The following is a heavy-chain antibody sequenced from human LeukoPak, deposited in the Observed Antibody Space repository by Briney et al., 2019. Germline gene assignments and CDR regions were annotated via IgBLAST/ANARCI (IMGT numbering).Heavy chain of an antibody. Sequence: ASVKVSCKASGYTFTIYGISWVRQAPGQGLEWMGWTTAYNGNTIYAQKLQGRVTTTPTTPTSTAHIELRSLRSDDTAVFSCARGRGYCSGTSCQLRDYWGQGTLVTVSS. J-gene: IGHJ4*02. CDR3: ARGRGYCSGTSCQLRDY. V-gene: IGHV1-18*01. CDR2: TTAYNGNT. CDR1: GYTFTIYG. D-gene: IGHD2-2*01.